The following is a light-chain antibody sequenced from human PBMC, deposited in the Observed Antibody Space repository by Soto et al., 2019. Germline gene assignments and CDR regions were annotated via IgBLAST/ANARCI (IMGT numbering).Light chain of an antibody. V-gene: IGKV1-5*03. CDR1: QSISNW. CDR2: KAS. CDR3: QQYNSYSPSWT. J-gene: IGKJ1*01. Sequence: DIQMTQSPSTLSASVGDRVTITCRASQSISNWLAWYQQKPGKAPKLLIYKASSLESGVPSRFSGSGSGTEFTLTIRSLQPEDFATYYCQQYNSYSPSWTFGQGTKVEIK.